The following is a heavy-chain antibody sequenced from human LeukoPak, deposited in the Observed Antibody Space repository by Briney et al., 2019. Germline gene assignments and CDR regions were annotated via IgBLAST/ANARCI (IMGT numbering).Heavy chain of an antibody. CDR3: ARGWGGSPSYYYYYYMDV. Sequence: ASVKVSCKASGYTFTSYDINWVRQATGQGLEWMGWMNPNSGNTGYAQKFQGRVTITRNTSISTAYMELSSLRSEDTAVYYCARGWGGSPSYYYYYYMDVWGKGTTVTVSS. D-gene: IGHD2-15*01. J-gene: IGHJ6*03. CDR1: GYTFTSYD. CDR2: MNPNSGNT. V-gene: IGHV1-8*03.